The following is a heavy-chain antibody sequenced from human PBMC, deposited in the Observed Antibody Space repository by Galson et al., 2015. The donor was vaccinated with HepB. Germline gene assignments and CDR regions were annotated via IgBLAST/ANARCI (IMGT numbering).Heavy chain of an antibody. J-gene: IGHJ6*02. CDR3: ARDMWRHYGKVV. D-gene: IGHD3-16*01. CDR1: SDSVTNDLYY. CDR2: VYHSGST. V-gene: IGHV4-61*01. Sequence: LSLTCTVSSDSVTNDLYYWNWVRQPPGKRLQWIGHVYHSGSTSYNPSLKSRVTISLDTSRNQFSLRLTSVTAADTAVYYCARDMWRHYGKVVWAQGTTGTVSS.